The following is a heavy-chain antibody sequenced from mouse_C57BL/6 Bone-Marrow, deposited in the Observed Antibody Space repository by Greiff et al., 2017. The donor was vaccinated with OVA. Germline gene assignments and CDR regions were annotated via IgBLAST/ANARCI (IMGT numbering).Heavy chain of an antibody. V-gene: IGHV1-39*01. CDR2: INPNYGIT. CDR1: GYSFTDYN. D-gene: IGHD1-1*01. CDR3: AFYYGSSYRYFDV. Sequence: VQLTQSGPELVKPGASVKISCKASGYSFTDYNMNWVKQSNGKSLEWIGVINPNYGITSYNQKFKGKATLTVDQSSSTAYMQLNSLTSEDSAVYYCAFYYGSSYRYFDVWGTGTTVTVSS. J-gene: IGHJ1*03.